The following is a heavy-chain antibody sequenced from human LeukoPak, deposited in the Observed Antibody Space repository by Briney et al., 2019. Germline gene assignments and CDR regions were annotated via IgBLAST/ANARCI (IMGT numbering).Heavy chain of an antibody. CDR2: ISGIGGST. CDR3: AKDGYIWLVDDFDI. CDR1: GYTLSIYA. J-gene: IGHJ3*02. D-gene: IGHD5-24*01. V-gene: IGHV3-23*01. Sequence: PGGGLRLSCAASGYTLSIYAMSCVPHAPGKGRECGSAISGIGGSTYYADSVKGRFTISRDNYKDTLYLQMNSLRGEGTAVYYCAKDGYIWLVDDFDIWGQGTMVTVSP.